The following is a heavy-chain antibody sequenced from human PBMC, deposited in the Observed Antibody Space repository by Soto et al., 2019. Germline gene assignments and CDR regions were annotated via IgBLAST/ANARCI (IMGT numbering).Heavy chain of an antibody. V-gene: IGHV3-23*01. CDR3: AKNLGPTGNWHFDY. CDR2: ISGSGAGR. CDR1: GFTFSGYA. Sequence: GGALRLSCVTSGFTFSGYAMSWVRQLPGKGLEWVSGISGSGAGRYYTDSVKGRFTISRDNSKNTLYLQMNSLRAEDTAVYYCAKNLGPTGNWHFDYWGQGTLVTVSS. J-gene: IGHJ4*02. D-gene: IGHD1-1*01.